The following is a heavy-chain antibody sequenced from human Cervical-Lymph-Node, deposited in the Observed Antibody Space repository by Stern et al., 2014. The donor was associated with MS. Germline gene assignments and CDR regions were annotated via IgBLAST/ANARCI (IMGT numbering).Heavy chain of an antibody. D-gene: IGHD2-2*01. CDR3: ASTLHGGLYNWFDP. CDR1: CFTFSDYS. V-gene: IGHV3-21*01. CDR2: ITNSGASM. Sequence: EMQLVESGGGLVTPGGSLRLSCAASCFTFSDYSMNWVRQAPGKGLEGVSSITNSGASMYYGDSAKGRFTISRDNAKNPLYPQMDSLSAEDTATYFCASTLHGGLYNWFDPWGQGTLVTGSS. J-gene: IGHJ5*02.